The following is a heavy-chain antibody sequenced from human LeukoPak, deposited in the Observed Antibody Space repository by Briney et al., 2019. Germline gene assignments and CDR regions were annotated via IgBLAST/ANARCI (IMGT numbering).Heavy chain of an antibody. CDR2: IIPIFGTA. Sequence: SVKVSCKASGGTFSSYAISWVRQAPGQGLEWMGGIIPIFGTANYAQKFQGRVTMTRNTSISTAYMELSSLRSEDTAVYYCAREAGLRGVIISGGFDPWGQGTLVTVSS. V-gene: IGHV1-69*05. D-gene: IGHD3-10*01. J-gene: IGHJ5*02. CDR1: GGTFSSYA. CDR3: AREAGLRGVIISGGFDP.